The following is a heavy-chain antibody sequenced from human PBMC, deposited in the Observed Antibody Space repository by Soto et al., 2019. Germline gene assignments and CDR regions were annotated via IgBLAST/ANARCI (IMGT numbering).Heavy chain of an antibody. CDR3: AKGRIAFAAPYNWFDP. CDR1: GFTYSSYA. J-gene: IGHJ5*02. V-gene: IGHV3-23*01. CDR2: ITGGADNT. D-gene: IGHD6-19*01. Sequence: EVKLLESGGGLVQPGGSLRLSCVASGFTYSSYAMSWVRQAPGKGLEWVSTITGGADNTHYADSVKGRFTISRDNSKNSLSLRMNRLRVEDTGVYQCAKGRIAFAAPYNWFDPWGQGTLVTVSS.